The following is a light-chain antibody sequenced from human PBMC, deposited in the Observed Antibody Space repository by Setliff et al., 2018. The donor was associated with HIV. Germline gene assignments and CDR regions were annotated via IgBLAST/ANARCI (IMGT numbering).Light chain of an antibody. J-gene: IGLJ1*01. Sequence: QSALTQPASVSGSPGQSITISCTGTSSDIGGYNYVSWYQQHPGKAPKLVISEVSNRPSGLSNRFPGSKSGDTASLTISGLQTEDEADYYCSSYTATSTLYVFGTGTKGTVL. CDR1: SSDIGGYNY. CDR2: EVS. V-gene: IGLV2-14*01. CDR3: SSYTATSTLYV.